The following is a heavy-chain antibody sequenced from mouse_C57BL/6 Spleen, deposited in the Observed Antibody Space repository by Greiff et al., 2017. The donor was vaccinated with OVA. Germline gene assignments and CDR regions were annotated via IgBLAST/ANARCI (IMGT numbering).Heavy chain of an antibody. CDR1: GYTFTSYW. CDR3: ARWGFTTVVAKAMDY. D-gene: IGHD1-1*01. Sequence: VQLQQPGAELVRPGTSVKLSCKASGYTFTSYWMHWVKQRPGQGLEWIGVIDPSDSYTNYNQKFKGKATLTVDTSSSTAYMQLSSLTSEDSAVYYCARWGFTTVVAKAMDYWGQGTSVTVSS. J-gene: IGHJ4*01. CDR2: IDPSDSYT. V-gene: IGHV1-59*01.